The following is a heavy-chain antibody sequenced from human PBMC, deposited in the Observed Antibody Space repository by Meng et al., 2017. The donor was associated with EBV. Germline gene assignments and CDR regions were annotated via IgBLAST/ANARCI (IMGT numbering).Heavy chain of an antibody. CDR2: ISGSGGST. CDR1: GFTFSSYA. Sequence: EVQLVESGGGLVQPGGSLRLSCAAAGFTFSSYAMSWVRQAPGKGPEWVSAISGSGGSTYYADSVKGRFTISRDNSKNTLYLQMNSLRAEDTAVYYCAKGHYYGSGSYYNPIDYWGQGPLVTVSS. J-gene: IGHJ4*02. V-gene: IGHV3-23*04. D-gene: IGHD3-10*01. CDR3: AKGHYYGSGSYYNPIDY.